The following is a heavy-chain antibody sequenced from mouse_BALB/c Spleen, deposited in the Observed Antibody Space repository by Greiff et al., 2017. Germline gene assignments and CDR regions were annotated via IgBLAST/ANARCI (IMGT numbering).Heavy chain of an antibody. CDR3: NGHYYGYWFAY. J-gene: IGHJ3*01. CDR2: IDPENGDT. D-gene: IGHD1-2*01. V-gene: IGHV14-4*02. Sequence: VQLKESGAELVRSGASVKLSCTASGFNIKDYYMHWVKQRPEQGLEWIGWIDPENGDTEYAPKFQGKATMTADTSSNTAYLQLSSLTSEDTAVYYCNGHYYGYWFAYWGQGTLVTVSA. CDR1: GFNIKDYY.